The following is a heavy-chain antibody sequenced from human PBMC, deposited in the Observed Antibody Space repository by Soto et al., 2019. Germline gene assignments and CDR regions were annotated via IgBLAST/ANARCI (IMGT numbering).Heavy chain of an antibody. CDR1: GYTFTSYG. D-gene: IGHD3-3*01. CDR2: ISAYNGNT. CDR3: ARESIGFDFLNGASYSYYDTLV. Sequence: ASVKVSCKASGYTFTSYGISWVRQAPGQGLEWMGWISAYNGNTNYAQKLQGRVTMTTDTSTSTAYMELRSLRSDDTAVYYCARESIGFDFLNGASYSYYDTLVLGKGPTVTV. V-gene: IGHV1-18*04. J-gene: IGHJ6*03.